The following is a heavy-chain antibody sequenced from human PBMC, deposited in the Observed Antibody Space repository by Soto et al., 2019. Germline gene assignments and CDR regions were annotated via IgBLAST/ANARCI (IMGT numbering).Heavy chain of an antibody. CDR1: GYTFRNYD. D-gene: IGHD4-4*01. Sequence: QVQLVQSGAEVKKPGASVKVSCKASGYTFRNYDISWVRQAPGQGLEWMGWISPYNANTNYAQKVQGRVTMTPDTSTSTAYMELRSLRSDDTAVYYCARNPTVSSGSFQHWGQGTLVTVSS. J-gene: IGHJ1*01. V-gene: IGHV1-18*01. CDR3: ARNPTVSSGSFQH. CDR2: ISPYNANT.